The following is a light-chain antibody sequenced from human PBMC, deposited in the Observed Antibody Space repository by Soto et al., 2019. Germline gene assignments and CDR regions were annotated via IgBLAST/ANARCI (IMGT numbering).Light chain of an antibody. V-gene: IGKV3-15*01. CDR3: RHPAKLPGK. Sequence: RASQSISSYLDWYQQKPGQAPRLLIHGASTWARGVPARFSGSGSGTDVTLTSCRLSCEDVAPYSIRHPAKLPGKFGRGTKVDI. CDR1: QSISSY. CDR2: GAS. J-gene: IGKJ1*01.